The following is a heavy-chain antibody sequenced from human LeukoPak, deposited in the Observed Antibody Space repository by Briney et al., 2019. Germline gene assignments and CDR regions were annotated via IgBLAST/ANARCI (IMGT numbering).Heavy chain of an antibody. D-gene: IGHD3-16*01. J-gene: IGHJ4*02. CDR2: ISSTSGSI. V-gene: IGHV3-21*01. CDR3: ARDPPSRGTRYFDY. Sequence: GGSLRLSCAASGFTFSSYSMNWVRQAPGTGLEWVSSISSTSGSITYTDSVKGRFTISRDNANNSMYLQMDSLRAEDTAVYYCARDPPSRGTRYFDYWGQGTLVTVSS. CDR1: GFTFSSYS.